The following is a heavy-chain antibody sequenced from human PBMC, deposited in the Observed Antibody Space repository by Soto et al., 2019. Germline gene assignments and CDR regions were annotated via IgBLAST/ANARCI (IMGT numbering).Heavy chain of an antibody. CDR2: TYYRSRWYN. CDR1: GGNVSSNSAA. CDR3: AGTTSYQWYYMDV. Sequence: PSQTLSLTCAISGGNVSSNSAAWNWIRQSPSRGLEWLGRTYYRSRWYNDYAVPVRSRITVNADTSKNQFSLQLTSVTPEDTAVYYCAGTTSYQWYYMDVWGKGTTVTVSS. V-gene: IGHV6-1*01. J-gene: IGHJ6*03. D-gene: IGHD1-7*01.